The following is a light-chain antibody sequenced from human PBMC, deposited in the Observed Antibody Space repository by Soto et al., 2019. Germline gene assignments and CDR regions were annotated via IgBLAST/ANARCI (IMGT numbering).Light chain of an antibody. CDR1: QSISYY. J-gene: IGKJ1*01. CDR3: QQSYTTPWT. V-gene: IGKV1-39*01. CDR2: TTS. Sequence: DIQMTQSPSSLSASVGDRVTITCLASQSISYYLNWYQQKPGRAPRLLIYTTSSLQSGVPSKFSGSASGTDFTLTISSLQPEDVATYYCQQSYTTPWTLGQGTKVDI.